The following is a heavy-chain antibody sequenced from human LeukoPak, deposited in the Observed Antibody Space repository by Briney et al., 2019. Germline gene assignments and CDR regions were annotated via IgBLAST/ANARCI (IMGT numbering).Heavy chain of an antibody. D-gene: IGHD4-17*01. Sequence: SETLSFTCAVSGYSIRSGYYWGWIRQPPGKGLEWIGSIDHSGNTHYNPSLKSRVTISADTSTNQFSLKLSSVTAAGTAVYYCASGMTTATDYWGQGTLVTVSS. CDR3: ASGMTTATDY. J-gene: IGHJ4*02. V-gene: IGHV4-38-2*01. CDR1: GYSIRSGYY. CDR2: IDHSGNT.